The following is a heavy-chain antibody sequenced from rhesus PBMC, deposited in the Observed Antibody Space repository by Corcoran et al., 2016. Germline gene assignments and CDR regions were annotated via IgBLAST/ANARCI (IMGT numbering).Heavy chain of an antibody. CDR2: IYGNSAST. D-gene: IGHD4-29*01. J-gene: IGHJ6*01. V-gene: IGHV4S9*01. Sequence: QVQLQESGPGLVKPSETLSLTCAVSGGSISHSYSWNWIRQPPGKGLEWIGNIYGNSASTYYNPSLKSRVTISKDTSKNQFFLKLSSVTAADTAVYYCARDHARTTVADMGFGLESWGQGVVVTVSS. CDR3: ARDHARTTVADMGFGLES. CDR1: GGSISHSYS.